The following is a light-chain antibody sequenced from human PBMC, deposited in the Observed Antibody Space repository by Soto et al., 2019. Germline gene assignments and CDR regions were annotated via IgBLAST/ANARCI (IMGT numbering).Light chain of an antibody. V-gene: IGLV8-61*01. Sequence: QTVVTQEPSFSVSPGGTVTLTCGLSSGSVSTSYYPSWYQQTPGQAPRTLIYGTNTRSSGVPDRFSGSILGNKAALTITGAQADDESDYYCVLYMGSGISVFGGGTKVTVL. CDR2: GTN. CDR3: VLYMGSGISV. CDR1: SGSVSTSYY. J-gene: IGLJ2*01.